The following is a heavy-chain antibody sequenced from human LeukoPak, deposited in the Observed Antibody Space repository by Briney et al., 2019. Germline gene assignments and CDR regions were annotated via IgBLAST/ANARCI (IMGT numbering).Heavy chain of an antibody. J-gene: IGHJ4*02. V-gene: IGHV4-61*02. CDR1: GGSISSGSYY. CDR2: IYTSGST. Sequence: SSETLSLTCTVSGGSISSGSYYWSWIRQPAGKGLEWIRRIYTSGSTNYNPSLKSRVTISVDTSKNQFSLKLSSVTAADTAVYYCARDNGAAAVYFDYWGQGTLVTVSS. CDR3: ARDNGAAAVYFDY. D-gene: IGHD6-13*01.